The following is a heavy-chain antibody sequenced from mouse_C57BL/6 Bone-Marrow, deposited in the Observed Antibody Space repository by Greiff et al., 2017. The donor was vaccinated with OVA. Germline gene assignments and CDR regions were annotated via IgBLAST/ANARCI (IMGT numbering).Heavy chain of an antibody. CDR1: GYTFTSYG. CDR2: IYHRSGNT. Sequence: VQGVESGAELARPGASVKLSCKASGYTFTSYGISWVKQRTGPGLEWIGEIYHRSGNTYYNEKFKGKATLTADKSSSTAYMELRSLTSEDSAVYFCARSWCFFDYWGQGTTLTVSS. V-gene: IGHV1-81*01. CDR3: ARSWCFFDY. D-gene: IGHD1-1*02. J-gene: IGHJ2*01.